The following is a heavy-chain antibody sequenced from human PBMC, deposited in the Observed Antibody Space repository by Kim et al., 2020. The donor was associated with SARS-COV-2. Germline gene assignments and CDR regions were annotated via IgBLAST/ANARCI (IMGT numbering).Heavy chain of an antibody. V-gene: IGHV3-7*01. CDR3: ATEGRGAIDH. D-gene: IGHD3-10*01. J-gene: IGHJ4*02. CDR1: GFTFSKFW. CDR2: IKEDGTEI. Sequence: GGSLRLSCAASGFTFSKFWMSWVRQAPGIGREWVANIKEDGTEIYFVDSVKGRFTISRGNTKNSLYLQMTSLRAEDTDVYYCATEGRGAIDHWGQGTLVTVSS.